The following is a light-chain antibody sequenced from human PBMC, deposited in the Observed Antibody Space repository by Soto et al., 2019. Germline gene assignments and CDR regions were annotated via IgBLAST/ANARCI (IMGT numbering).Light chain of an antibody. CDR1: QSVSSNY. Sequence: EIVLTQSPGTLSLSPGERATISCGASQSVSSNYLAWYQQKPGQAPRLLIYAASNRASGIPDRFGGSGSGADFTLTVSRLEPEDFAVYYCQQYGSAPWTFGQGTKVEI. V-gene: IGKV3-20*01. CDR2: AAS. CDR3: QQYGSAPWT. J-gene: IGKJ1*01.